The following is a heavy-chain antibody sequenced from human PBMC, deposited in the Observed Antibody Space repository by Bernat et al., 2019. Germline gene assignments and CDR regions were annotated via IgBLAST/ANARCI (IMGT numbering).Heavy chain of an antibody. CDR2: ISSSGSYI. CDR3: ARVNFDWLLSDAFGI. CDR1: GFTFSSYT. J-gene: IGHJ3*02. V-gene: IGHV3-21*06. Sequence: EVQLVESGGGLVKPGGSLRLSCAASGFTFSSYTMNWVRQAPGKGLGWVSSISSSGSYIYYADSVEGRFTISRDNAKNSLFLQMNSMRAEDTAVYSWARVNFDWLLSDAFGIWGPGTMVTVSS. D-gene: IGHD3-9*01.